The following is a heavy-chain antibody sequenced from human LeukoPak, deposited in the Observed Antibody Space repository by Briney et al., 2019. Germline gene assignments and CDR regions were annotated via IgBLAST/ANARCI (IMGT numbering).Heavy chain of an antibody. Sequence: GGSLRLSCAASEFTFSSYAMHWVRQAPGKGLEYVSAISSNGGSTYYANSVKGRFTISRDNSKNTLYLQMGSLRAEDMAVYYCARDAGYCSGGSCPTYYFDYWGQGTLVTVSS. CDR3: ARDAGYCSGGSCPTYYFDY. V-gene: IGHV3-64*01. D-gene: IGHD2-15*01. J-gene: IGHJ4*02. CDR2: ISSNGGST. CDR1: EFTFSSYA.